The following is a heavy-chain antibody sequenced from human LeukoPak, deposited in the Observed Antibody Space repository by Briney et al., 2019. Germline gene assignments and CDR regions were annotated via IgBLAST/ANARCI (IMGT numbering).Heavy chain of an antibody. Sequence: GGSLRLSCAASGFSFISYGMHWVRPAPGKGLEWVGVISDDGRSKDYADSVKGRFTISRDNSKDTLYLQMNSLRAEDTAVYYCARRPSDYGDYVSYFDYWGQGTLVTVSS. V-gene: IGHV3-30*03. CDR1: GFSFISYG. CDR2: ISDDGRSK. CDR3: ARRPSDYGDYVSYFDY. D-gene: IGHD4-17*01. J-gene: IGHJ4*02.